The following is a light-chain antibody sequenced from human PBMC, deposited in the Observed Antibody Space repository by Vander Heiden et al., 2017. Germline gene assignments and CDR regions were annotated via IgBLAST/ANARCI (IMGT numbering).Light chain of an antibody. Sequence: EIQMTQSPSSLSASVGDRVIITCRASQSISTYLNWYQHKSGKAPTRLIHRASNLESGVPARFSGSGSGTDFTLTISSLQPEDFATYFCQQSYSTLGTFGGGTKVEI. CDR1: QSISTY. J-gene: IGKJ4*01. CDR2: RAS. V-gene: IGKV1-39*01. CDR3: QQSYSTLGT.